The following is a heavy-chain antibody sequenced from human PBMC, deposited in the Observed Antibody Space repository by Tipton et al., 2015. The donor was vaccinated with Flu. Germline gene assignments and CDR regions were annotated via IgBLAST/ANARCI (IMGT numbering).Heavy chain of an antibody. CDR3: ARGSGYANAYLDF. Sequence: TLSLTCAVYGGSFSGYYWSWIRQPPGKGLEWIGEINHSGSPNYNPSLKSRVIISVDTSENQFSLKVTSLTAADTAVYYCARGSGYANAYLDFWGQGTLVTVSS. CDR1: GGSFSGYY. V-gene: IGHV4-34*01. D-gene: IGHD5-12*01. CDR2: INHSGSP. J-gene: IGHJ4*02.